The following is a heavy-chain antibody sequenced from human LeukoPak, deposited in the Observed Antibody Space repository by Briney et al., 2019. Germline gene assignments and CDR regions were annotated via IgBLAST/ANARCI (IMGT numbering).Heavy chain of an antibody. D-gene: IGHD2/OR15-2a*01. CDR2: IIPIFGTA. CDR1: GGTFSSYA. CDR3: AREFLRATKRYWYFDL. J-gene: IGHJ2*01. V-gene: IGHV1-69*13. Sequence: ASVKVSCKASGGTFSSYAISWVRQAPGQGLEWMGGIIPIFGTANYAQKFQGRVTITADESTSTAYMELSSLRSEDTAVYYCAREFLRATKRYWYFDLWGRGTLVTVSS.